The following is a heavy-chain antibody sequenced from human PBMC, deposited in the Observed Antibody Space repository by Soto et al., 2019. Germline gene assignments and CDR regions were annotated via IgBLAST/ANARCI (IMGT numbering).Heavy chain of an antibody. CDR1: GYTFTSYA. Sequence: GASVKVSCKASGYTFTSYAMHWVRQAPGQRLEWMGWINAGNGNTKYSQKFQGRVTITRDTSASTAYMELSSLRSEDTAVYYCARDFLLRDFWSGYPDVYYFDYWGQGTLVTVSS. J-gene: IGHJ4*02. D-gene: IGHD3-3*01. CDR2: INAGNGNT. CDR3: ARDFLLRDFWSGYPDVYYFDY. V-gene: IGHV1-3*01.